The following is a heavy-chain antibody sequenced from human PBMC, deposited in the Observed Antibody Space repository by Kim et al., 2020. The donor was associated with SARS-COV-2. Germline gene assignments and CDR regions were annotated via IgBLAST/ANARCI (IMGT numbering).Heavy chain of an antibody. CDR1: GGSVSSGSYY. J-gene: IGHJ6*02. CDR3: ARGGVVANYNALSYYYYGMDV. CDR2: IYYSGST. D-gene: IGHD2-15*01. Sequence: SETLSLTCTVSGGSVSSGSYYWSWIRQPPGKGLEWIGYIYYSGSTNYNPSLKSRVTISVDTSKNQFSLKLSSVTAADTAVYYCARGGVVANYNALSYYYYGMDVWGQGTTVTVSS. V-gene: IGHV4-61*01.